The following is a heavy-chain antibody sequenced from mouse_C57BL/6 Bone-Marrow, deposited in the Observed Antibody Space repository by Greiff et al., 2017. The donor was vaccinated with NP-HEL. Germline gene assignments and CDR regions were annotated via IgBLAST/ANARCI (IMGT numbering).Heavy chain of an antibody. D-gene: IGHD2-5*01. V-gene: IGHV1-50*01. CDR2: IDPSDSYT. Sequence: QVQLQQPGAELVKPGASVKLSCKASGYTFTSYWMQWVKQRPGQGLEWIGEIDPSDSYTNYNQKFKGKATLTVDTSSSTAYMQLSSLTSEDSAVYYCARWGSNYAYWGQGTLVTVSA. CDR3: ARWGSNYAY. J-gene: IGHJ3*01. CDR1: GYTFTSYW.